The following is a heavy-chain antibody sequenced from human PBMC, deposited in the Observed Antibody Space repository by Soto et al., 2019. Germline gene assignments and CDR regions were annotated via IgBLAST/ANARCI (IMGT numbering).Heavy chain of an antibody. V-gene: IGHV4-38-2*01. CDR1: GYSIRSDYY. CDR3: ARVTGSKGYFDY. D-gene: IGHD2-2*01. Sequence: PSETLSLTCAVSGYSIRSDYYWGWIRQPPGKGLEWIGSIYQSGTAYYNPSLKSRVTISVDTSKNEFSLKVSSVTAADTAVYYCARVTGSKGYFDYWGQGTLVT. J-gene: IGHJ4*02. CDR2: IYQSGTA.